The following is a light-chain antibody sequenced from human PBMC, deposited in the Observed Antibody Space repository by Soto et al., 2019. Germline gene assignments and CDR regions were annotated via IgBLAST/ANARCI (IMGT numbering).Light chain of an antibody. CDR1: NNDVGAYPY. J-gene: IGLJ2*01. CDR3: SSFATSGTTVI. V-gene: IGLV2-14*01. Sequence: QSALTHPASVSGSPGQSITISCTGTNNDVGAYPYVSWYQQHPGTAPKLVTYEVTHRPSGISDRFSGSKSGNTASLTISGLQAEDESDYYCSSFATSGTTVIFGGGTKLTVL. CDR2: EVT.